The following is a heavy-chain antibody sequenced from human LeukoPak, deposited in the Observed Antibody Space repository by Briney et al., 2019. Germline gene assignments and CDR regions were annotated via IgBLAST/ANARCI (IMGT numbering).Heavy chain of an antibody. CDR1: GGSFSGYY. J-gene: IGHJ4*02. Sequence: PSETLSLTCAVYGGSFSGYYWSWIRQPPGKGLEWIGEINHSGSTNYNPSLKSRVTISVDTSKNQFSLKLSSVTAADTAVYYCARADYYYDSSGYYVHDYWGQGTLVTVSS. CDR2: INHSGST. CDR3: ARADYYYDSSGYYVHDY. D-gene: IGHD3-22*01. V-gene: IGHV4-34*01.